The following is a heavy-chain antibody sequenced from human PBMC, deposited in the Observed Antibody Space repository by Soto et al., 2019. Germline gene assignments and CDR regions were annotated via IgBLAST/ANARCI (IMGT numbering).Heavy chain of an antibody. D-gene: IGHD6-19*01. J-gene: IGHJ6*02. CDR2: IYYSGST. CDR3: ARDVIAVAGTAYYYYGMDV. Sequence: QVQLQESGPGLVKPSQTLSLTCTVSGGSISSGGYYWSWIRQHPGKGLEWIGYIYYSGSTYYNPSLKSRGTIAVDTSKNQCSLKLSSLTAADSAVYYCARDVIAVAGTAYYYYGMDVWGQGTTVTVSS. CDR1: GGSISSGGYY. V-gene: IGHV4-31*03.